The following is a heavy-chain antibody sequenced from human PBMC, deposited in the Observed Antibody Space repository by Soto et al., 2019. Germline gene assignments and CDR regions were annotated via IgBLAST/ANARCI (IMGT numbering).Heavy chain of an antibody. J-gene: IGHJ5*02. Sequence: SQTLSLTCAISGDSVSSNTASWNWIRQSPSRGLEWLGRTYFRSKWYNDYAVSAKSRIIINPGTSNNQFSLQLNSVTPEDTAVYFCAKGDNLGPKTGYAFDPWGQGIMVTVSS. CDR2: TYFRSKWYN. CDR3: AKGDNLGPKTGYAFDP. D-gene: IGHD5-12*01. CDR1: GDSVSSNTAS. V-gene: IGHV6-1*01.